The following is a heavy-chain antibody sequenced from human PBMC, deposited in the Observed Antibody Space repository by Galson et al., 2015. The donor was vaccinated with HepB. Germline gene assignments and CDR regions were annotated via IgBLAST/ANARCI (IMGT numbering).Heavy chain of an antibody. CDR3: ARDQGDDYVNYYYYHGMDV. CDR2: IYKDGST. D-gene: IGHD4-17*01. Sequence: SLRLSCAASGFTVTTNYMSWVRQAPGKGLEWVSVIYKDGSTYYADSVKGRLTISRDNSKNTLYLQLNSVRAEDTAIYYCARDQGDDYVNYYYYHGMDVWGQGTTVTVSS. V-gene: IGHV3-66*02. J-gene: IGHJ6*02. CDR1: GFTVTTNY.